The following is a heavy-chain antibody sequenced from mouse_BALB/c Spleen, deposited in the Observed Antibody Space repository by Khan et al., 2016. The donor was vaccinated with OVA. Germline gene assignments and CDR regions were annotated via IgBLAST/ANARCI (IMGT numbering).Heavy chain of an antibody. CDR3: ARVGPYQANDGAWCAY. CDR1: GYTFTSYT. CDR2: INPSNGYT. D-gene: IGHD3-2*02. J-gene: IGHJ3*01. V-gene: IGHV1-4*01. Sequence: QVQLQQSGAELARPGASVKMSCKASGYTFTSYTMHWVKQRPGQGLEWIGYINPSNGYTNYNQKFRDKATLTADKSSSTAYMQLSSLTSEDSAVYYGARVGPYQANDGAWCAYWGQGTLVTVSA.